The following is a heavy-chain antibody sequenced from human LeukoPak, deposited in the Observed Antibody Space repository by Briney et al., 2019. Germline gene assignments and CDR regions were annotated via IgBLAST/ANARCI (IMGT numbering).Heavy chain of an antibody. D-gene: IGHD1-26*01. CDR2: ISYDGSNK. CDR1: GFTFSSYG. CDR3: AKEKWELLNFFDY. Sequence: GRSLRLSCAASGFTFSSYGMHWVRQAPGKGLEWVAVISYDGSNKYYADSVKGRFTISRDNSKNTLYLQMNSLRAEDTAVYYCAKEKWELLNFFDYWGQGTLVTVSS. V-gene: IGHV3-30*18. J-gene: IGHJ4*02.